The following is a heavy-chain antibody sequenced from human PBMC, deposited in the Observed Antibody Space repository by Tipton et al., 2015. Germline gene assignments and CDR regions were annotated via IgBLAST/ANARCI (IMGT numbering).Heavy chain of an antibody. CDR1: AYSISSDYY. CDR2: ISHSGNT. D-gene: IGHD3-10*01. CDR3: ARFRYYGSESERGYFRGLDV. J-gene: IGHJ6*02. V-gene: IGHV4-38-2*01. Sequence: TLSLTCAVSAYSISSDYYWGWIRQPPGKGLEWIGSISHSGNTYYNPSLKSRVTISVDTSKSLFFLKLSSVTAADTAVYYCARFRYYGSESERGYFRGLDVWGQGTTGTVSS.